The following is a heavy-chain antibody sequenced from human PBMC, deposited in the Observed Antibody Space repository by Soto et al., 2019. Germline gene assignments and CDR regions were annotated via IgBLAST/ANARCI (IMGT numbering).Heavy chain of an antibody. V-gene: IGHV1-18*01. D-gene: IGHD3-16*01. CDR1: GYSFTRYG. J-gene: IGHJ6*04. CDR3: AMVDVYVTPSPQDV. CDR2: INTYNGNT. Sequence: QVQLVQSRAEVKNPGASVKVSCKASGYSFTRYGIAWARQAPGQGLEWMGWINTYNGNTNYSQNLQGRVKLTTDTSTSTAYMELTSLRSNDTAIYYCAMVDVYVTPSPQDVWGKGTTVIVSS.